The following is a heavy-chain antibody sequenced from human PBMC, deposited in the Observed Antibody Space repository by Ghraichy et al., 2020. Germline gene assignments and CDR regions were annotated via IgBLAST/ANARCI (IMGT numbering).Heavy chain of an antibody. CDR1: GYTFTSYY. Sequence: ASVKVSCKASGYTFTSYYMHWVRQAPGQGLEWMGIINPSGGSTSYAQKFQGRVTMTRDTSTSTVYMELSSLRSEDTAVYYCARGGTMVRPHNYYYYYMDVWGKGTTVTVSS. D-gene: IGHD3-10*01. CDR2: INPSGGST. J-gene: IGHJ6*03. CDR3: ARGGTMVRPHNYYYYYMDV. V-gene: IGHV1-46*03.